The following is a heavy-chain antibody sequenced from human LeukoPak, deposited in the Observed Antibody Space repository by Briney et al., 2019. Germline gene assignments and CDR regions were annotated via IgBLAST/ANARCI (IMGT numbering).Heavy chain of an antibody. D-gene: IGHD3-9*01. Sequence: ASVKVCFQASGYTFTSHGISWVRQAPGQGLEWVGWISAYNGNTNYAQKLQGRVTMTTDTSTSTAYMELRSLRSDDTAVYYCARLIYDILTGSDYWGQGTLVTVSS. V-gene: IGHV1-18*01. CDR2: ISAYNGNT. CDR1: GYTFTSHG. J-gene: IGHJ4*02. CDR3: ARLIYDILTGSDY.